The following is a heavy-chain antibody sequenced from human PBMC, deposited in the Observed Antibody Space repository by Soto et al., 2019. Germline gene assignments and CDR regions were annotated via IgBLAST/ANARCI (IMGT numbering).Heavy chain of an antibody. V-gene: IGHV4-39*01. Sequence: PSETLSLTCTVSGGSISSGGYYWSWIRQHPGKGLEWIGYIYYSGSTYHNPPLKSRVTISKDTSKNQFSLKLSSVTAADTAVFYCAVGSSGFYYIYWGQGIQVTVSS. CDR2: IYYSGST. J-gene: IGHJ4*02. CDR3: AVGSSGFYYIY. D-gene: IGHD1-26*01. CDR1: GGSISSGGYY.